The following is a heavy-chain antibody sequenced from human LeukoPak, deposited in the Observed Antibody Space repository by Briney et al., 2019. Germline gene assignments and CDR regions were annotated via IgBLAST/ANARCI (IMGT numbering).Heavy chain of an antibody. Sequence: GGSLRLSCAASGFTFSSYEMNWVRQAPGKGLAWVSYISSGGETIYYADSVKGRFTISRDNAKNSLYLEMNSLRAEDTSLYYCARDKRAVVAAIPYFDYWGQGTLVTVSS. J-gene: IGHJ4*02. V-gene: IGHV3-48*03. CDR3: ARDKRAVVAAIPYFDY. CDR2: ISSGGETI. CDR1: GFTFSSYE. D-gene: IGHD2-15*01.